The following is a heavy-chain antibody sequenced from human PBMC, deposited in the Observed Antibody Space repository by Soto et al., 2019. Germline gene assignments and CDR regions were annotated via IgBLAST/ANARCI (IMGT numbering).Heavy chain of an antibody. CDR1: GYTFTSYY. Sequence: ASEKVSCKASGYTFTSYYMHWVRQAPGQGLEWMGIINPSGGSTSYAQKFQGRVTMTRDTSTSTVYMELSSLRSEDTAVYYCARGPITGTTDYYYMDVWGKGTTVTVSS. CDR3: ARGPITGTTDYYYMDV. V-gene: IGHV1-46*03. D-gene: IGHD1-7*01. J-gene: IGHJ6*03. CDR2: INPSGGST.